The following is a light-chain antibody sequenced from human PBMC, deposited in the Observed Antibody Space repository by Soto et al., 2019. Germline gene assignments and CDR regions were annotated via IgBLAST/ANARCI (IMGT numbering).Light chain of an antibody. Sequence: EIVLTQSPATLSLSPGERATLSCRARQSVATYLAWYQHKPGQAPRLLIYDASSRATGIPARFSGSGSGTDFSLTISSLEPEDFAVYYCQEYIQWPPGMFGPGTTVDIK. CDR3: QEYIQWPPGM. V-gene: IGKV3-11*01. J-gene: IGKJ1*01. CDR2: DAS. CDR1: QSVATY.